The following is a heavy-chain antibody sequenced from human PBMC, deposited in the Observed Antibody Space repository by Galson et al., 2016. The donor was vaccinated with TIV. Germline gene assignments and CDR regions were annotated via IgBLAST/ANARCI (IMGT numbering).Heavy chain of an antibody. V-gene: IGHV1-18*04. Sequence: SVKVSCKASGYTLSSYSLNWVRQAPGQGLEWVGWISGYNGNTNSAQKFQGRVTMTTDTSTNTAYMELRSLTSDDTAVYYCARIPTKTFDFWSGYDNQFHMDVWGKGTTVTVSS. CDR2: ISGYNGNT. CDR3: ARIPTKTFDFWSGYDNQFHMDV. CDR1: GYTLSSYS. J-gene: IGHJ6*03. D-gene: IGHD3-3*01.